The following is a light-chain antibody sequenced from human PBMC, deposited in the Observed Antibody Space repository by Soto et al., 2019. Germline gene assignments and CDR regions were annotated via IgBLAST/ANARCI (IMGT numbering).Light chain of an antibody. CDR3: QNYSCVPV. CDR2: AAS. V-gene: IGKV1-27*01. CDR1: QDIRNI. Sequence: DIQMTQSPTSLSASVGDRVTITCRASQDIRNIVAWYQQKPGKAPKLLIYAASTLQSGVPSRFSSSGSGTDSTPTINSLQPEDVANYSCQNYSCVPVFGPGTKVEIK. J-gene: IGKJ3*01.